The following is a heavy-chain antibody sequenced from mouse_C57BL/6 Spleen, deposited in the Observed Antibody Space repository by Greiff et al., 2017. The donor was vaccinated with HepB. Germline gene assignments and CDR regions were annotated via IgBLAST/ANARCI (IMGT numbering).Heavy chain of an antibody. Sequence: EVQLQESGPGLVKPSQSLSLTCSVTGYSITSGYYWNWIRQFPGNKLEWMGYISYDGSNNYNPSLKNRISITRDTSKNQFFLKLNSVTTEDTATYYCASHSNYRDAMDYWGQGTSVTVSS. CDR3: ASHSNYRDAMDY. CDR2: ISYDGSN. D-gene: IGHD2-5*01. V-gene: IGHV3-6*01. CDR1: GYSITSGYY. J-gene: IGHJ4*01.